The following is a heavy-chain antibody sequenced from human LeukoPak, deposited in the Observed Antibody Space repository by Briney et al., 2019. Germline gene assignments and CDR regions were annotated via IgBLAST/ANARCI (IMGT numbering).Heavy chain of an antibody. CDR3: ARDLGGGDAFDI. CDR1: GFTFSSYS. CDR2: ISSSYRTI. J-gene: IGHJ3*02. V-gene: IGHV3-48*01. Sequence: PGGSLRLSCAASGFTFSSYSMNWVRQAPGKGLEWVSYISSSYRTIYYADSVKGRFTVSRDNAKNSLYLQISSLRAEDTAFYYCARDLGGGDAFDIWGQGTMVTVSS. D-gene: IGHD3-10*01.